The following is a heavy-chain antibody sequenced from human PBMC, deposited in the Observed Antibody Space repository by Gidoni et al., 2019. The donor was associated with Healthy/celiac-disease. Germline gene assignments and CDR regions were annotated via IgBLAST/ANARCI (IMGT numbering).Heavy chain of an antibody. J-gene: IGHJ6*02. Sequence: QVQLQESGPGLVTPSETLSLTCTVSGGSISSYYWSWIRQPPGTGLEWIGYIDYSGSTNYNPSLKSRVTISVDTSKNQFSLKLSSVTAADTAVYYCARDSSSSTDYGMDVWGQGTTVTVSS. CDR1: GGSISSYY. V-gene: IGHV4-59*01. CDR2: IDYSGST. CDR3: ARDSSSSTDYGMDV. D-gene: IGHD6-6*01.